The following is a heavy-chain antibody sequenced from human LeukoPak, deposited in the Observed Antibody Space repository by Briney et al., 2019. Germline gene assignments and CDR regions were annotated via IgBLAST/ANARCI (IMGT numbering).Heavy chain of an antibody. CDR2: ISAYNGNT. D-gene: IGHD6-13*01. J-gene: IGHJ4*02. Sequence: GASVKVSCKASGYTFTSYGISWVRQAPGQGLEWMGWISAYNGNTNYAQKLQGRVTMTTDTSTSTAYMELRSLRSDDTAVYYCARTASLTAAGGFDYWGQGTLVTVSS. CDR3: ARTASLTAAGGFDY. CDR1: GYTFTSYG. V-gene: IGHV1-18*01.